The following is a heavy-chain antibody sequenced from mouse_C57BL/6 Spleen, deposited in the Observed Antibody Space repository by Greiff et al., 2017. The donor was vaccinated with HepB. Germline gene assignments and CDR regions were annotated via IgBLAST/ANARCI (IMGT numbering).Heavy chain of an antibody. CDR1: GYTFTDYE. CDR2: IDPETGGT. D-gene: IGHD6-1*01. CDR3: TRAVEDY. J-gene: IGHJ2*01. V-gene: IGHV1-15*01. Sequence: VQLVESGAELVRPGASVTLSCKASGYTFTDYEMHWVKQTPVHGLEWIGAIDPETGGTAYNQKFKGKAILTADKSSSTAYMELRSLTSEDSAVYYCTRAVEDYWGQGTTLTVSS.